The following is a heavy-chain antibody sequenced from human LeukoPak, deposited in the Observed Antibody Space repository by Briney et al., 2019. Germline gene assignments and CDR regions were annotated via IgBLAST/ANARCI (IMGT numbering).Heavy chain of an antibody. V-gene: IGHV4-39*07. CDR3: AKSYGYGLIDI. CDR2: IFYSGST. CDR1: GGSISSSYSY. D-gene: IGHD5-18*01. J-gene: IGHJ3*02. Sequence: SETLSLTCTVSGGSISSSYSYWGWIRQPPGKALEWIGNIFYSGSTYYSPSLKSRVTISLDTSRNQFSLKLNSVTAADTAVYYCAKSYGYGLIDIWGQGTMVTVSS.